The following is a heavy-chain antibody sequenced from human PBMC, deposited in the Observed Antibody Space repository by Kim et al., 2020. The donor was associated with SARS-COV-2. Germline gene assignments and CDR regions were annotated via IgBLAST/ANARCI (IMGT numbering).Heavy chain of an antibody. CDR3: AKALSYRDYGH. Sequence: GGSLRLSCAASGFNFHEYAMSWVRQAPGKGLEWVSAISRSGDSTYYADSVKGRFTLSRDNSKKTVYLQMNSLRADDTAIYYCAKALSYRDYGHWGQGTLVTVSS. CDR2: ISRSGDST. J-gene: IGHJ4*02. V-gene: IGHV3-23*01. D-gene: IGHD4-17*01. CDR1: GFNFHEYA.